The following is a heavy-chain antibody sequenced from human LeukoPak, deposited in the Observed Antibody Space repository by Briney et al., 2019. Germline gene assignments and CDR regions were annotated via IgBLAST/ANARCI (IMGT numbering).Heavy chain of an antibody. V-gene: IGHV1-18*04. CDR2: ISAYNGNT. Sequence: ASVKVSCKASGYTFTSYYMHWVRQAPGQGLEWMGWISAYNGNTNYAHNLQGRVTMTTDTSTSTAYMELRSLRSDDTAVYYCARDPGSFLSSSGWLNWFDPWGQGTLVTVSS. CDR3: ARDPGSFLSSSGWLNWFDP. J-gene: IGHJ5*02. D-gene: IGHD6-19*01. CDR1: GYTFTSYY.